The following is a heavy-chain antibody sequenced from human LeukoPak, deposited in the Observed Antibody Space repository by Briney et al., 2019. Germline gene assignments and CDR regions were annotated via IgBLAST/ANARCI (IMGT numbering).Heavy chain of an antibody. J-gene: IGHJ4*02. CDR1: GFTLSEYA. V-gene: IGHV3-23*01. Sequence: QPGRSLRLSCAVAGFTLSEYAMSWVRQAPGKWLEWVSSIGGSGGSAKHTDSVEGRFTISRDNSKDTLFLQMNGLRAEDTAVYYCAKRLRTGYNYGYPDYWGQGTLVTVSS. CDR2: IGGSGGSA. CDR3: AKRLRTGYNYGYPDY. D-gene: IGHD5-18*01.